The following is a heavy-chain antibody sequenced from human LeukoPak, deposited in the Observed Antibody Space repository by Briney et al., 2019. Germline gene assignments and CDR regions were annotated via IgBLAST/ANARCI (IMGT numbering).Heavy chain of an antibody. J-gene: IGHJ4*02. Sequence: GASVKVSCKASGGTFSSYAISWVRQAPGQGLEWVGGIIPIFGTANYAQKFQGRVTITADESTSTAYMELSSLRSEDTAVYYCARGMVEMATSTDYWGQGTLVTVSS. CDR3: ARGMVEMATSTDY. D-gene: IGHD5-24*01. CDR1: GGTFSSYA. CDR2: IIPIFGTA. V-gene: IGHV1-69*13.